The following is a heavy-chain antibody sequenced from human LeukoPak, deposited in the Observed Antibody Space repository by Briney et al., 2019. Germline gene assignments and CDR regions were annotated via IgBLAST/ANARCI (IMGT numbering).Heavy chain of an antibody. CDR1: GLTFSSYW. J-gene: IGHJ4*02. CDR2: IKQDGSEK. D-gene: IGHD5-18*01. Sequence: GGYLRLSCAASGLTFSSYWMTWVRQAPGKGLEWVANIKQDGSEKYYVDSVKGRFTISRDNAKNSLYLQMNSLRAEDTAVYYCARGRYNYGSWGQGTLVTVSS. CDR3: ARGRYNYGS. V-gene: IGHV3-7*03.